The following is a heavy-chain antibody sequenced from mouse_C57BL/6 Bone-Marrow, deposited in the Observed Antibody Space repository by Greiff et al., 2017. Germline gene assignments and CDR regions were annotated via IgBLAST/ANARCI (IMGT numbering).Heavy chain of an antibody. J-gene: IGHJ4*01. Sequence: EVKLMESGGGLVKPGGSLKLSCAASGFTFSSYAMSWVRQTPEKRLEWVATISDGGSYTYYPDNVKGRFTISRDNAKNHLYRQMSHLKSEDTAMYYCARGGRYDYLYAMDYWGQGTSVTVSS. CDR1: GFTFSSYA. CDR3: ARGGRYDYLYAMDY. V-gene: IGHV5-4*03. D-gene: IGHD2-4*01. CDR2: ISDGGSYT.